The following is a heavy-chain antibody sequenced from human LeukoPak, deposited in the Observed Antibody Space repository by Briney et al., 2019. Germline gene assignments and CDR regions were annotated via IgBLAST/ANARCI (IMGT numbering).Heavy chain of an antibody. CDR3: ARSRHFWSGYFDY. J-gene: IGHJ4*02. D-gene: IGHD3-3*02. CDR1: GFTFSSYW. CDR2: IKQDGSEK. Sequence: GGSLRLSCAASGFTFSSYWMSRVRQAPGKELEWVANIKQDGSEKYYVDSVKGRFTISRDNAKNSLYLQMNSLRAEDTAVYYCARSRHFWSGYFDYWGQGTLVTVSS. V-gene: IGHV3-7*01.